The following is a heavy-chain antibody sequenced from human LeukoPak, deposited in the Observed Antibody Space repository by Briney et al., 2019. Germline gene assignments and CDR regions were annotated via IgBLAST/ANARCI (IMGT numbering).Heavy chain of an antibody. CDR1: GFTFSSYW. D-gene: IGHD4-11*01. J-gene: IGHJ6*02. CDR3: ARHGSTTYSYYYGLDV. Sequence: PGGSLRLSCAASGFTFSSYWTSWVRQAPGKGLEWVANIKQDGSEKYYVDSVKGRFTISRDNVKNSLYLQMNSLRVEDTAVYYCARHGSTTYSYYYGLDVWGQGTTVTVSS. CDR2: IKQDGSEK. V-gene: IGHV3-7*02.